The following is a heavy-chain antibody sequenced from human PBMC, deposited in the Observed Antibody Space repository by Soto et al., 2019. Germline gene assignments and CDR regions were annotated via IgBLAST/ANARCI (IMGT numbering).Heavy chain of an antibody. D-gene: IGHD6-13*01. CDR1: GFSLSTSGMC. CDR2: IDWDDDK. J-gene: IGHJ4*02. V-gene: IGHV2-70*01. Sequence: SGPTLVNPTQTLTLTCTFSGFSLSTSGMCVSWIRQPPGKALEWLALIDWDDDKYYSTSLKTRLTISKDTSKNQVVLTMTNMDPVDTATYYCARIRYSSSWYYFDYWGQGTLVTVSS. CDR3: ARIRYSSSWYYFDY.